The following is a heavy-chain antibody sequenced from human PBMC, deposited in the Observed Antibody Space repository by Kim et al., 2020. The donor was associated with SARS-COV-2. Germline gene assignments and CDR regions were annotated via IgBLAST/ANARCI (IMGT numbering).Heavy chain of an antibody. Sequence: GGSLRLSCAASGFTFSDYYMSWIRQAPGKGLEWVSYISSSGSTIYYADSVKGRFTISRDNAKNSLYLQMNSLRAEDTAVYYCARDESRGYSYGGAFDIWGQGTMVTVSS. V-gene: IGHV3-11*04. CDR3: ARDESRGYSYGGAFDI. CDR2: ISSSGSTI. CDR1: GFTFSDYY. J-gene: IGHJ3*02. D-gene: IGHD5-18*01.